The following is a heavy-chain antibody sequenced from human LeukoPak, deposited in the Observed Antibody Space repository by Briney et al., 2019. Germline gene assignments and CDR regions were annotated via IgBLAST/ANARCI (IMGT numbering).Heavy chain of an antibody. J-gene: IGHJ4*02. CDR2: ISGSGGST. V-gene: IGHV3-23*01. CDR3: AKVINSGYYYYFDY. CDR1: GFTFSSYA. D-gene: IGHD3-22*01. Sequence: GGSLRLSCAASGFTFSSYAMSWVRQAPGKGLEWVSAISGSGGSTYYADSVKGRFAISRDNSKNTLYLQMNSLRAEDTAVYYCAKVINSGYYYYFDYWGQGTLVTVSS.